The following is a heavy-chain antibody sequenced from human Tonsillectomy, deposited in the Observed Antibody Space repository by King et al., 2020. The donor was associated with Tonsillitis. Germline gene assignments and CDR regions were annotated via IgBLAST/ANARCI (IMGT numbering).Heavy chain of an antibody. CDR1: GGSVSRSGYY. Sequence: QLQESGPGLVKPWETLSLTCTVSGGSVSRSGYYWAWIRQSPGKGLEWLGSIYQSGSTYYSPSLGSRRDISIDTSKNQFFLKLNSVTATDSAVYYCARQRDYGTGDFDSWGRGTLVTVSS. CDR2: IYQSGST. D-gene: IGHD3-10*01. J-gene: IGHJ4*02. CDR3: ARQRDYGTGDFDS. V-gene: IGHV4-39*01.